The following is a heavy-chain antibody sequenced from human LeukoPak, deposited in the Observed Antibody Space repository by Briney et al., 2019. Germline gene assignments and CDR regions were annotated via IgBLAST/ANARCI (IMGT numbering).Heavy chain of an antibody. CDR2: ISYDGSNK. Sequence: PGGSLRLSCAASGFTFSSYGMHWVRQALGKGLEWVAVISYDGSNKYYADSVKGRFTISRDNSKNTLYLQMNSLRAEDTAVYYCAKETTVTTRYYYYGMDVWGQGTTVTVSS. D-gene: IGHD4-17*01. CDR1: GFTFSSYG. V-gene: IGHV3-30*18. J-gene: IGHJ6*02. CDR3: AKETTVTTRYYYYGMDV.